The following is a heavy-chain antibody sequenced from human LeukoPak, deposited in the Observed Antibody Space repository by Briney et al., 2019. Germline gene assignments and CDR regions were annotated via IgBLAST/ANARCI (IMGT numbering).Heavy chain of an antibody. CDR1: GGSFSGYY. J-gene: IGHJ4*02. D-gene: IGHD6-13*01. Sequence: PSETLSLTCAVYGGSFSGYYWSWIRQPPGKGLEWIGEINHSGSTNYNPSLKSRVSISVDSSKNQFSLKVSSVTAGDTAVYYCARGSDTAAGLYWGQGTLVTVSS. CDR3: ARGSDTAAGLY. CDR2: INHSGST. V-gene: IGHV4-34*01.